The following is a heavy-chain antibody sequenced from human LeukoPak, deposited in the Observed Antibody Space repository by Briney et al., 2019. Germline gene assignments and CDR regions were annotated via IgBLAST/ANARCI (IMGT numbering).Heavy chain of an antibody. CDR3: AREVTMVRGVGYYFDY. CDR1: GGTFSSYA. J-gene: IGHJ4*02. Sequence: SVKVSCKASGGTFSSYAISWVRQAPGQGLEWMGRIIPILGIANYAQKFQGRVTITADKSTSTAYMELSRLRSEDTAVYYCAREVTMVRGVGYYFDYWGQGTLVTVSS. V-gene: IGHV1-69*04. D-gene: IGHD3-10*01. CDR2: IIPILGIA.